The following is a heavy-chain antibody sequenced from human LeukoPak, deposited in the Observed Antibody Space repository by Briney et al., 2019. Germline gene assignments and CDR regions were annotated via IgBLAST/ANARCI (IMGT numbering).Heavy chain of an antibody. J-gene: IGHJ3*02. D-gene: IGHD3-3*01. CDR1: GYTLTELS. CDR3: ARVHTVFGVVIIAPFDI. CDR2: INPNSGGI. Sequence: ASVKVSCKVSGYTLTELSMHWVRQAPGQGLEWMGWINPNSGGISYTQKFQGRVTMTRDTSITTVYMELSSLRSDDTAVYYCARVHTVFGVVIIAPFDIWGQGTMVTVSS. V-gene: IGHV1-2*02.